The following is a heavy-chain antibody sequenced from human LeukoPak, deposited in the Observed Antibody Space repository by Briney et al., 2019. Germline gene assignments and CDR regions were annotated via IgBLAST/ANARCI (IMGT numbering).Heavy chain of an antibody. CDR1: GFTFSSYA. J-gene: IGHJ4*02. Sequence: GRSLRLSCAASGFTFSSYAMHWVRQAPGKGLEWVAVISYDGSNKYYADSVKGRFTTSRDNSKNTLYLQMNSLRAEDTAVYYCARVAHEALVVPAAIDYWGQGTLVTVSS. CDR3: ARVAHEALVVPAAIDY. V-gene: IGHV3-30*04. D-gene: IGHD2-2*01. CDR2: ISYDGSNK.